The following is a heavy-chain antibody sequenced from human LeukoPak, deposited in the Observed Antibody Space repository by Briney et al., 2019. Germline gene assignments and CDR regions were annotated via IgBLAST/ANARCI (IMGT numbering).Heavy chain of an antibody. V-gene: IGHV3-74*01. CDR2: INGDGTQT. CDR3: IRDLRDHDY. Sequence: GGSLRLSCAASGFTFSTYLMHWVRQPPGKGLVWVSRINGDGTQTNYADSVKGRFTVSRDNAKNTLYLQMNSLRADDTAVYFCIRDLRDHDYWGQGALVTVSS. CDR1: GFTFSTYL. J-gene: IGHJ4*02.